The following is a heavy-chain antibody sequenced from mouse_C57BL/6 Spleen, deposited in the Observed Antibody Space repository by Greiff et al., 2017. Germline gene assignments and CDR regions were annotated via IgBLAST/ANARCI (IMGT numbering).Heavy chain of an antibody. J-gene: IGHJ4*01. CDR1: GFTFSSYA. D-gene: IGHD2-5*01. CDR3: TRDENYSNYVYYYAMDY. Sequence: EVQVVESGEGLVKPGGSLKLSCAASGFTFSSYAMSWVRQTPEKRLEWVAYISSGGDYIYYADTVKGRFTISRDNARNTLYLQMSSLKSEDTAMYYCTRDENYSNYVYYYAMDYWGQGTSVTVSS. V-gene: IGHV5-9-1*02. CDR2: ISSGGDYI.